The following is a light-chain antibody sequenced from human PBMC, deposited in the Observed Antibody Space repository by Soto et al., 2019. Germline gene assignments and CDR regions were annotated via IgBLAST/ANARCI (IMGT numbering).Light chain of an antibody. CDR1: SSNIGAGYD. CDR2: GNS. Sequence: QSVLTQPPSVSGAPGQRVTISCTGSSSNIGAGYDVHWYQQLPGTAPKLLIYGNSNRPSGVPDRFSGSKSGTSASLAITGLQAEEEADYYCQSYDSSLDVVFGGGTKVTVL. J-gene: IGLJ2*01. CDR3: QSYDSSLDVV. V-gene: IGLV1-40*01.